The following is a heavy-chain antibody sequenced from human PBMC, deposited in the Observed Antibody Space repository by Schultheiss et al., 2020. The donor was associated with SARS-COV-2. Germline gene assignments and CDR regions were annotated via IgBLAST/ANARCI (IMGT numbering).Heavy chain of an antibody. Sequence: ASVKVSCKASGGTFSSYGISWVRQAPGQGLEWMGWINPNSGGTNYAQKFQGRVTMTRDTSISTAYMELSRLRSDDTAVYYCARDLDIVATEGWFDPWGQGTLVTVSS. CDR3: ARDLDIVATEGWFDP. V-gene: IGHV1-2*02. CDR2: INPNSGGT. CDR1: GGTFSSYG. D-gene: IGHD5-12*01. J-gene: IGHJ5*02.